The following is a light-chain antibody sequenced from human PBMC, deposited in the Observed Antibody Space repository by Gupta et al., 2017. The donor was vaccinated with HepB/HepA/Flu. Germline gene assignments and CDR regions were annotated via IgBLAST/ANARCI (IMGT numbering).Light chain of an antibody. Sequence: DIQMTQSPSSLSASVGDRVNITCRASQDVARWLAWYHQKPGKAPKSLIYAASRLKSGVPSRFSGSGSGTNFTLTISSRQPEDYGTYYCQHDDNSPCIFGQGTMMDIK. V-gene: IGKV1D-16*01. J-gene: IGKJ2*02. CDR2: AAS. CDR3: QHDDNSPCI. CDR1: QDVARW.